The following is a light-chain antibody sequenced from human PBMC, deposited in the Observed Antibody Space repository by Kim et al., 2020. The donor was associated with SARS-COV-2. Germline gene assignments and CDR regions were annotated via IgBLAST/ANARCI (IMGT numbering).Light chain of an antibody. CDR1: KLGDKY. V-gene: IGLV3-1*01. J-gene: IGLJ1*01. CDR2: QDS. CDR3: QAWDSSIPYV. Sequence: VSPGQTASITCSGDKLGDKYACWYQQKPGQSPVLVIYQDSKRPSGIPERFSGSNSGNTATLTISGTQAMDEADYYCQAWDSSIPYVFGTGTKVTV.